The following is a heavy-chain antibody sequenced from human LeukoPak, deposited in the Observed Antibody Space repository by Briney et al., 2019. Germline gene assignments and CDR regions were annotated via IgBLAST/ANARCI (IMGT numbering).Heavy chain of an antibody. CDR2: IWYDGSNK. CDR1: GFTFSSYG. J-gene: IGHJ1*01. Sequence: GRSLRLSCAASGFTFSSYGMHWVRQAPGKGLEWVAVIWYDGSNKYYADSVKGRFTISRDNSKNTLYLQMNSLRAEDTAVYYCSKRGSDSPSCFQHWGQGTLVTVSS. D-gene: IGHD2-21*02. CDR3: SKRGSDSPSCFQH. V-gene: IGHV3-33*06.